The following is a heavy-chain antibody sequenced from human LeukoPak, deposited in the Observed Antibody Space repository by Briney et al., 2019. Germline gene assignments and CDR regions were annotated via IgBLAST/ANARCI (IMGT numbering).Heavy chain of an antibody. CDR2: ISSRSTYI. V-gene: IGHV3-21*01. D-gene: IGHD2-21*01. CDR1: GFTFSSYG. Sequence: PGGTLRLSCAASGFTFSSYGMSWVRQAPGKGLEWVSSISSRSTYIYYADSVKGRFTIPRDNAKNSLYLQMNNLRAEDTAMFYCATSMAQDVDAFHIWGQGTMVTVSS. J-gene: IGHJ3*02. CDR3: ATSMAQDVDAFHI.